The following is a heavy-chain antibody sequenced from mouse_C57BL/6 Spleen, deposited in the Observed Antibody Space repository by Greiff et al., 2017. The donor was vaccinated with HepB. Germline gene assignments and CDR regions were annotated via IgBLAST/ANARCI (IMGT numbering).Heavy chain of an antibody. CDR2: ISSGGDDI. J-gene: IGHJ2*01. CDR3: TRNWDEEGYYFDY. D-gene: IGHD4-1*01. Sequence: EVKLMESGEGLVKPGGSLKLSCAASGFTFSSYAMSWVRQTPEKRLEWVAYISSGGDDIYYADTVTGRFPISRYNARNTLYLQMISLKSEDRAMYYFTRNWDEEGYYFDYWGQGTTLTVSS. V-gene: IGHV5-9-1*02. CDR1: GFTFSSYA.